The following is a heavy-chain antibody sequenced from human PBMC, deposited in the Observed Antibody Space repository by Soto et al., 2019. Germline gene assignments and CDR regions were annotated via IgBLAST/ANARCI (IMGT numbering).Heavy chain of an antibody. CDR1: GFTVSPYG. D-gene: IGHD7-27*01. V-gene: IGHV3-30*03. CDR3: TGEVASGY. J-gene: IGHJ4*02. CDR2: RSRDGGTK. Sequence: QVQLVESGGGVVQPGRSLRLSCAVSGFTVSPYGMHWVRQAPGKGLEWVAVRSRDGGTKYYADAVKGRFTISGDNSRNTVFLEMKSLRGDDMAVYYCTGEVASGYWGQGTRVTVSS.